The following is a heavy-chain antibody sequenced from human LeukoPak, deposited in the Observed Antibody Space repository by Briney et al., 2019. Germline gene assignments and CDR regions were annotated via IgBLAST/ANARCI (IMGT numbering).Heavy chain of an antibody. D-gene: IGHD3-10*01. CDR2: MNPVTGGT. V-gene: IGHV1-2*02. CDR3: ARANFIYTGLDYSYGQ. J-gene: IGHJ4*02. Sequence: ASVKVSCTASGYTFIDYYIHWVRHAPGQRPEYRGWMNPVTGGTNYAQTCQGRVTMTRDTSINTAYMDLTGLTSDDTAVYYCARANFIYTGLDYSYGQWGQGTLVSVSS. CDR1: GYTFIDYY.